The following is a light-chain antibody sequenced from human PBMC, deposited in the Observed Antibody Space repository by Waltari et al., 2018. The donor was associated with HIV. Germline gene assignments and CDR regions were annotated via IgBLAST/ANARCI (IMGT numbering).Light chain of an antibody. J-gene: IGLJ3*02. Sequence: QSVLTQPPSVSAAPGQKVTISCSGSSSNIGNNYLSWYQQLPGTAPKLLIYDNNKRPAGIPDRFSGSKSGTSATLGITGLQTGDEADYYCGTWDSSLSAGVFGGGTKLTVL. CDR3: GTWDSSLSAGV. CDR1: SSNIGNNY. CDR2: DNN. V-gene: IGLV1-51*01.